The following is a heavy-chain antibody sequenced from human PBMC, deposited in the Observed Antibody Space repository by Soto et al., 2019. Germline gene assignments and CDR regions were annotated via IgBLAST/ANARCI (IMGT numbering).Heavy chain of an antibody. D-gene: IGHD3-22*01. V-gene: IGHV4-38-2*02. J-gene: IGHJ4*02. CDR2: IYHSGST. Sequence: SETLSLTCAVSGYSISSGYYWGWIRQPPGKGLEWIGSIYHSGSTYYNPSLKSRVTISVDTSKNQFSLKLSSVTAADTAVYYCARDSWPTYYYDSSGYVYFDYWGQGNLVTVSS. CDR3: ARDSWPTYYYDSSGYVYFDY. CDR1: GYSISSGYY.